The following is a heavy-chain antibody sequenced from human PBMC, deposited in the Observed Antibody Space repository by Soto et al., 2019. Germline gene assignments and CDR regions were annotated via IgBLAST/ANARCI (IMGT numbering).Heavy chain of an antibody. CDR3: AKDRLLELDYSNYDAQYYFYGMDV. D-gene: IGHD4-4*01. J-gene: IGHJ6*02. Sequence: QVQLVESGGGAVQPGRSPRLSCAASRFTFSSYGMHWVRQAPGKGLEWVAVISYDGSNKYYADSVKGRFTISRDNSKNTLYLQMNSLTVEDTAVFYCAKDRLLELDYSNYDAQYYFYGMDVWGQGTTVTVSS. CDR1: RFTFSSYG. CDR2: ISYDGSNK. V-gene: IGHV3-30*18.